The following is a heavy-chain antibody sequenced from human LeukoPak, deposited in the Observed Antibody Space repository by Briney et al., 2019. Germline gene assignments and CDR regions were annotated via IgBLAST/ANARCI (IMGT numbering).Heavy chain of an antibody. CDR1: GGSFSGYY. J-gene: IGHJ4*02. Sequence: SETLSLTCAVYGGSFSGYYWSWIRQPPGKGLEWIGEINHSGSTNYNPSLKSRVTISVDTSKNQFSLKLSSVTAADTAVYYCARRGDSSGYYPSDYWGQGTLVTVSS. CDR2: INHSGST. CDR3: ARRGDSSGYYPSDY. D-gene: IGHD3-22*01. V-gene: IGHV4-34*01.